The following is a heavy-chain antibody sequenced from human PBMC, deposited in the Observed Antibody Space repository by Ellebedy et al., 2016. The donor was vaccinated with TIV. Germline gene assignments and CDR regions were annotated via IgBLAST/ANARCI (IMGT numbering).Heavy chain of an antibody. V-gene: IGHV3-30*18. CDR1: GFTFTSYG. D-gene: IGHD1-7*01. J-gene: IGHJ4*02. CDR3: AKAGTQGASDY. CDR2: MSFDGINK. Sequence: GESLKISCTASGFTFTSYGMHWVRQAPGKGLEWVAFMSFDGINKYYADSVRGRFTISRDISKNTLYLQMNSLRAEDTALYYCAKAGTQGASDYWGQGTLVTVSS.